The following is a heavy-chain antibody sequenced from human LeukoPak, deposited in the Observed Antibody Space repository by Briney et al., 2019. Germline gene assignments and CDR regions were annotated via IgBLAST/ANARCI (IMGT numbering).Heavy chain of an antibody. CDR3: ARDLVYYYDSSGYYGY. J-gene: IGHJ4*02. CDR2: ISAYNGNT. CDR1: GGTFSSYG. D-gene: IGHD3-22*01. Sequence: ASVKVSCKASGGTFSSYGISWVRQAPGQGLEWMGWISAYNGNTNYAQKLQGRVTMTTDTSTSTAYMELRSLRSDDTAVYYCARDLVYYYDSSGYYGYWGQGTLVTVSS. V-gene: IGHV1-18*01.